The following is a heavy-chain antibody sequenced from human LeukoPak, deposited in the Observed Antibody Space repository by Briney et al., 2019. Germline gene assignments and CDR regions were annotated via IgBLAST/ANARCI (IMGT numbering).Heavy chain of an antibody. D-gene: IGHD6-13*01. CDR1: GYTFSVYG. V-gene: IGHV1-18*01. Sequence: ASVKVSCKASGYTFSVYGISWVRQAPGQGLEWMGWISAYNGNTDYAEKVQGRVTMTTDTSTSTAYMELRSLRSDDTAVYYCASDSSSIWYLGYWGQGTLVTVSS. J-gene: IGHJ4*02. CDR3: ASDSSSIWYLGY. CDR2: ISAYNGNT.